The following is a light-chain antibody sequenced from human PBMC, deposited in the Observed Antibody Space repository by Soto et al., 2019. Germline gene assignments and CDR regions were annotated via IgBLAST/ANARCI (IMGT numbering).Light chain of an antibody. CDR1: RSDVGGSNY. V-gene: IGLV2-14*01. Sequence: QSALTQPASVSGSPGQSITLSCTGTRSDVGGSNYVSWYQQHPGKAPKLMIYEVSNRPSGVSNRFSGSKSGNTASLTISGLQAEDEADYYCSSYTSSSTLVVFGGGTQLTGL. CDR2: EVS. J-gene: IGLJ2*01. CDR3: SSYTSSSTLVV.